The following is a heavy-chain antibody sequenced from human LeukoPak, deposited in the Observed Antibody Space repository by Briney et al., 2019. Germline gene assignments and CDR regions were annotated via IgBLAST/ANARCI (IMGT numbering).Heavy chain of an antibody. J-gene: IGHJ4*02. CDR2: ISSSSSYI. Sequence: PGVSLTLLCTASRFTFSSYNMHWLRQATGKALEWVTYISSSSSYIYYADSVKGRFTISRDNAKNSLYLQMNSLRAEDTAVYYCSRGSSGYYYLGGYYFDYWGQGTLVTVSS. CDR3: SRGSSGYYYLGGYYFDY. D-gene: IGHD3-22*01. CDR1: RFTFSSYN. V-gene: IGHV3-21*01.